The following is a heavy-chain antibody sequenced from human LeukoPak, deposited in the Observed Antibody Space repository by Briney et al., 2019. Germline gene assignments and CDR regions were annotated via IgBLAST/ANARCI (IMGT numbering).Heavy chain of an antibody. J-gene: IGHJ3*02. CDR3: ARVLADPGTPYAFDI. CDR2: ISGSGGRT. V-gene: IGHV3-23*01. Sequence: GGSLRLSCAASGFTFSSYAMSWVRQAPGKGLEWVSAISGSGGRTYYADSVKGRFTISRDNAKNSLYLQMNSLRAEDTAVYYCARVLADPGTPYAFDIWGQGTMVTVSS. D-gene: IGHD6-19*01. CDR1: GFTFSSYA.